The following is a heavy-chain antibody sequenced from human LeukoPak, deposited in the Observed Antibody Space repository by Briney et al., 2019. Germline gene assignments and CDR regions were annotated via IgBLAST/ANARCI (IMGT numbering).Heavy chain of an antibody. D-gene: IGHD3-10*01. V-gene: IGHV4-34*01. CDR3: ARGHEAWYYGSGSRWSWFGP. Sequence: SETLSLTCAVYGGSFSGYYWSWIRQPPGKGLEWIGEINHSGSTNYNPSLKSRVTISVDTSKNQFSLKLSSVTAADTAVYYCARGHEAWYYGSGSRWSWFGPWGQGTLVTVSS. J-gene: IGHJ5*02. CDR1: GGSFSGYY. CDR2: INHSGST.